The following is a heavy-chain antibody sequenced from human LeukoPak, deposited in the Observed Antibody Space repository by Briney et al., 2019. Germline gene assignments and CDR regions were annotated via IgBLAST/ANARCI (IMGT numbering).Heavy chain of an antibody. Sequence: SVKVSCKASGGTFSSYAISWVRQAPGQGLEWMGGIIPIFGTANYAQKFQGRVTITADESTSTAYMELRSLRSDDTAVYYCARLYEWLGYNWFDPWGQGTLVTVSS. CDR3: ARLYEWLGYNWFDP. J-gene: IGHJ5*02. CDR2: IIPIFGTA. D-gene: IGHD6-19*01. CDR1: GGTFSSYA. V-gene: IGHV1-69*13.